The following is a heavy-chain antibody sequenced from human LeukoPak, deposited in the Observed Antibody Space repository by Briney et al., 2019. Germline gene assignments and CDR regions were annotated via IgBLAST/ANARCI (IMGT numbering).Heavy chain of an antibody. J-gene: IGHJ3*02. CDR1: GFTFSSYG. CDR2: ISYDGSNK. D-gene: IGHD3-22*01. V-gene: IGHV3-30*18. CDR3: AKESGDYDSSGYGAFDI. Sequence: PGRSLRLSCAASGFTFSSYGMHWVRQAPGKGVEWVAVISYDGSNKYYADSVKGRFTISRDNSKNTLYLQMNSLRAEDTAVYYCAKESGDYDSSGYGAFDIWGQGTMVTVSS.